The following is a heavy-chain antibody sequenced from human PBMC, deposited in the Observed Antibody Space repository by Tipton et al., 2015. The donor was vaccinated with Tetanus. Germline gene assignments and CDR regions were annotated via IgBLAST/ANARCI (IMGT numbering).Heavy chain of an antibody. CDR2: IKQDGSEK. CDR1: GFTFSSYW. D-gene: IGHD3-10*01. Sequence: SLRLSCAASGFTFSSYWMSWVRQAPGKGLEWVANIKQDGSEKYYVDSVKGRFTISRDNAKNSLYLQMNSLRAEDTAVYYCARDQGSLWFGELLVWGQGTLVTVSS. CDR3: ARDQGSLWFGELLV. J-gene: IGHJ4*02. V-gene: IGHV3-7*01.